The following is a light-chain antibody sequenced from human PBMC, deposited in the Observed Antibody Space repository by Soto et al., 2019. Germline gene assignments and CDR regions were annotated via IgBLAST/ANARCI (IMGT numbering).Light chain of an antibody. Sequence: QSVLTQPPSVSGAPGQRVTISCTGSSSNIGAGYDVHWYQQLPGTAPKLLIYGNSNRPSGVPDRFSGSKSGTSASLAITGLQAEAEADYYSQSYHSSLNHVFGTGTKLTVL. V-gene: IGLV1-40*01. J-gene: IGLJ1*01. CDR2: GNS. CDR1: SSNIGAGYD. CDR3: QSYHSSLNHV.